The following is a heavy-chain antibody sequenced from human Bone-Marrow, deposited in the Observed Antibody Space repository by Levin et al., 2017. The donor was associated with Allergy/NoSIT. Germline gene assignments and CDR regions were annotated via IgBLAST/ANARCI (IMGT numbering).Heavy chain of an antibody. Sequence: LGESLKISCAASGFTFSDYYMSWIRQAPGKGLEWVSYISSSGSTIYYADSVKGRFTISRDNAKNSLYLQMNSLRAEDTAVYYCARGGIVVVPAAIRVGLQLWDYGMDVWGQGTTVTVSS. D-gene: IGHD2-2*01. CDR1: GFTFSDYY. V-gene: IGHV3-11*01. CDR3: ARGGIVVVPAAIRVGLQLWDYGMDV. J-gene: IGHJ6*02. CDR2: ISSSGSTI.